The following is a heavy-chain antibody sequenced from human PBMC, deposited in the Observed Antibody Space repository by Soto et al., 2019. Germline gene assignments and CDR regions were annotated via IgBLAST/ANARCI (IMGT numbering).Heavy chain of an antibody. D-gene: IGHD2-21*02. V-gene: IGHV3-23*01. J-gene: IGHJ4*02. CDR3: SKSRCGGACYYEGYYFEY. CDR1: GFTFSSYE. CDR2: ISGSVGST. Sequence: GGSLRLSCAASGFTFSSYEMNWVRQAPGKGLEWVSAISGSVGSTYYADSVKGRFTISRDNSKNTLYLQMNSLRAEDTAVYYCSKSRCGGACYYEGYYFEYWGQGTLVTVSS.